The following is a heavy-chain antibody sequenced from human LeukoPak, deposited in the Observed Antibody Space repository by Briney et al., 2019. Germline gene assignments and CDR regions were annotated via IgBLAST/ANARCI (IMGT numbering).Heavy chain of an antibody. J-gene: IGHJ4*02. Sequence: GGSLRLSCAASGFTFSSYAMSWVRQAPGKGLEWVSAISGSGGSTYYADSVKGRFTISRDNSKNTLYLQMNSLRAEDTAVYYCAKNLFVGLRTYYFDYWGQGTLVTVSS. D-gene: IGHD4-17*01. CDR3: AKNLFVGLRTYYFDY. CDR2: ISGSGGST. V-gene: IGHV3-23*01. CDR1: GFTFSSYA.